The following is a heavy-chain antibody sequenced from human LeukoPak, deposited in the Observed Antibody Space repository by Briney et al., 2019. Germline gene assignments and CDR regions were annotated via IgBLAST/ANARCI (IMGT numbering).Heavy chain of an antibody. J-gene: IGHJ4*02. Sequence: ASVKVSCKASGYTFTSYDISWVRQAPGQGLEWMGWISAYNGNTNYAQKLQGRVTMTTDTSTSTAYMELRSLRSDDTAVYYCARVLYDSSGYYPDYWGQGTLVTVSS. CDR2: ISAYNGNT. CDR3: ARVLYDSSGYYPDY. CDR1: GYTFTSYD. V-gene: IGHV1-18*01. D-gene: IGHD3-22*01.